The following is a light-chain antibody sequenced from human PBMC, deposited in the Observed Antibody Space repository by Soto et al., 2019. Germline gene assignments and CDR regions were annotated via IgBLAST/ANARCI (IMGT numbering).Light chain of an antibody. CDR3: SSYTSSSTHWV. CDR2: EVT. V-gene: IGLV2-14*01. Sequence: QSALTQPASVSGSPGQSITISCTGTSSDVGGYNFVSWYQQHPGKAPKLMIYEVTNRPSGVSNRFSGSKSGNTASLTISGLQAEDECDYYCSSYTSSSTHWVFGGGTKLTVL. J-gene: IGLJ3*02. CDR1: SSDVGGYNF.